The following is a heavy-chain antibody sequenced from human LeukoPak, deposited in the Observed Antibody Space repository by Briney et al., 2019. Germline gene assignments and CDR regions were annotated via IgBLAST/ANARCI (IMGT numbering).Heavy chain of an antibody. CDR2: IKQDGSEK. V-gene: IGHV3-7*01. CDR3: ARDDCSSISCYHNWFDP. D-gene: IGHD2-2*01. Sequence: GGSLRLSCAASGFTFSSYWMSWVRQAPGKGLEWGANIKQDGSEKYYVDSVKGRFTISRDNAKNSLYLQMNSLRAEDTAVYYCARDDCSSISCYHNWFDPWGQGTLVTVSS. CDR1: GFTFSSYW. J-gene: IGHJ5*02.